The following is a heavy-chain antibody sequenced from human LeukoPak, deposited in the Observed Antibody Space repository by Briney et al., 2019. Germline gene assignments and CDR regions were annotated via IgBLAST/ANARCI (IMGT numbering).Heavy chain of an antibody. J-gene: IGHJ2*01. CDR2: IYYSGST. CDR3: ARAYSNSDWYFDL. Sequence: SETLSLTCTVSGGSISSSSYYWGWIRQPPGTGLEWIGSIYYSGSTYYNPSLKSRVTISVDTSKNQFSLKLSSVTAADTAVYYCARAYSNSDWYFDLWGRGTLVTVSS. D-gene: IGHD6-6*01. CDR1: GGSISSSSYY. V-gene: IGHV4-39*07.